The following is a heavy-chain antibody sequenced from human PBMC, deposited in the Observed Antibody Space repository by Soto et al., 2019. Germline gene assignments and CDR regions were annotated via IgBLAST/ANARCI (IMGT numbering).Heavy chain of an antibody. D-gene: IGHD6-13*01. J-gene: IGHJ5*02. CDR1: GFTFSSYS. V-gene: IGHV3-30*04. CDR3: AKDSSVTAAGSGGWFDP. CDR2: IWYDGRKK. Sequence: QVQLVESGGGVVQPGRSLTLSCAASGFTFSSYSMHWVRQAPGKGLEWVAVIWYDGRKKYYADSVKGRFTISRDNSKSTVYLQMNSLRTEDTATYFCAKDSSVTAAGSGGWFDPWGPGTLVIVSS.